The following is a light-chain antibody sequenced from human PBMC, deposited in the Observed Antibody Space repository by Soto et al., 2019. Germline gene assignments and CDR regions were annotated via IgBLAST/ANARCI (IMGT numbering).Light chain of an antibody. V-gene: IGKV1-33*01. CDR3: QQYDNRPLA. J-gene: IGKJ4*01. Sequence: DIQMTQSPSSLSASVGDRVTITCQSNQDIRNYLYWYQQKPGKAPKLLIYDASNLETGVPSRFSGSGSGTDFTCTISSLQPEDIATYYCQQYDNRPLAFGGVTKVEIK. CDR1: QDIRNY. CDR2: DAS.